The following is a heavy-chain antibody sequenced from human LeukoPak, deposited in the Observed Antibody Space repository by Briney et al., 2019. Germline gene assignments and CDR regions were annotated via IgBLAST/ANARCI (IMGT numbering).Heavy chain of an antibody. CDR2: ISSSSSYI. Sequence: PGGSLTLSCAASAFTFSSYSMNWVRQPPAKGLEWVSSISSSSSYIYYEDSVKGRFTISRDNAKNSLYLQMNSLRAEDTAVYYCARELGYCGGGSCYWYFNLWGRGTLVTVSS. J-gene: IGHJ2*01. CDR1: AFTFSSYS. V-gene: IGHV3-21*01. D-gene: IGHD2-15*01. CDR3: ARELGYCGGGSCYWYFNL.